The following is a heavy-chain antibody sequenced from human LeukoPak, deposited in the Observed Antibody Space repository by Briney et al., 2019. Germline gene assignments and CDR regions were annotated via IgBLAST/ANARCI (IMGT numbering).Heavy chain of an antibody. V-gene: IGHV4-59*08. CDR1: GGSISDNY. CDR3: ARHPFATPFDS. CDR2: AYSSGHA. Sequence: SETLSLTCTVSGGSISDNYWSWIRQPPGKGLEWMGYAYSSGHAIYNSSLKSRVAMSLDTSKSQFSLRLSSVTAADTALYFCARHPFATPFDSWGPGTLVTVSS. D-gene: IGHD2-15*01. J-gene: IGHJ4*02.